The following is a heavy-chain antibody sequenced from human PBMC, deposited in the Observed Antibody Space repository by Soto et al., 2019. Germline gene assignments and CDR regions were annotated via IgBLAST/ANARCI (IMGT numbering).Heavy chain of an antibody. V-gene: IGHV1-69*02. CDR1: GGTFSSYT. Sequence: GASVKVSCKASGGTFSSYTISWVRQAPGQGLEWMGRIIPILGIANYAQKFQGRVTITADKSTSTAYMELSSLRSEDTAVYYCASQDIVVVPAAGNWFDPWGQGTLVTVSS. J-gene: IGHJ5*02. D-gene: IGHD2-2*01. CDR3: ASQDIVVVPAAGNWFDP. CDR2: IIPILGIA.